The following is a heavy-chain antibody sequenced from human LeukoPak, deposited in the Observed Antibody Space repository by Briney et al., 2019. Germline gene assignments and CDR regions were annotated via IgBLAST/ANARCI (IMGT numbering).Heavy chain of an antibody. J-gene: IGHJ6*02. D-gene: IGHD3-3*01. V-gene: IGHV3-30*03. CDR1: GFTFSSYG. CDR3: ARDMRNYDFWSHYYYYGMDV. Sequence: PGGSLRLSCAASGFTFSSYGMHWVRQAPGKGLEWVAVISHDGSITYYVDSVKGRFTISRDNSKNTLYLQMHSLRAEDTAVYYCARDMRNYDFWSHYYYYGMDVWGQGTTVTVSS. CDR2: ISHDGSIT.